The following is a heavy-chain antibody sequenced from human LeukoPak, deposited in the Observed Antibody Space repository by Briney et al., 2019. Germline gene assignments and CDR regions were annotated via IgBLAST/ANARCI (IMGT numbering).Heavy chain of an antibody. J-gene: IGHJ4*02. CDR3: ARAPSHRGFDY. CDR1: GFTFSTYV. CDR2: ISSPADTI. Sequence: GGSLRLSCAASGFTFSTYVMAWVRQTPGKGLEWVSVISSPADTIYYADFVRGRFTISRDNSKYTLYLRLDSLRVDDTAVYYCARAPSHRGFDYWGQGTLVTVSS. V-gene: IGHV3-23*01.